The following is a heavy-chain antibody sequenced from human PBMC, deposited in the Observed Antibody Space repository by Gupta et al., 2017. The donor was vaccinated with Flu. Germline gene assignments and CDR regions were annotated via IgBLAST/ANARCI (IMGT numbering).Heavy chain of an antibody. J-gene: IGHJ3*02. CDR3: ARHEKYSSGWYAAFDI. V-gene: IGHV3-48*03. CDR1: GFTFSSYE. D-gene: IGHD6-19*01. CDR2: ISSSGSTI. Sequence: EVQLVGSGGGLVQPGGSLRLSCAASGFTFSSYEMNWVRQAPGKGLEWVSYISSSGSTIYYADSVKGRFTISRDNAKNSLYLQMNSLRAEDTAVYYCARHEKYSSGWYAAFDIWGQGTMVTVSS.